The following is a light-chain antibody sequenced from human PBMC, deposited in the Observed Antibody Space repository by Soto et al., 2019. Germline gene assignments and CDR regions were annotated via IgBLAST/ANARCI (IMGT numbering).Light chain of an antibody. CDR1: SSDFGGYNY. CDR2: GVT. Sequence: QSVLTQPASVSGSPGQSITISCTGTSSDFGGYNYVSWYQQHPGKAPKLIVYGVTHRPSGVSSRFSASKSAYTASLTISALQAEDEADYYCSSFTTTYFYVFGPGTKLTVL. J-gene: IGLJ1*01. CDR3: SSFTTTYFYV. V-gene: IGLV2-14*01.